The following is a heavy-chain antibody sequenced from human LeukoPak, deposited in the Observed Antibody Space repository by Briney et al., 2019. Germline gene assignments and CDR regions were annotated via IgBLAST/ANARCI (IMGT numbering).Heavy chain of an antibody. V-gene: IGHV3-11*04. CDR2: ISSSGSTI. CDR1: GFTVSDYY. J-gene: IGHJ4*02. D-gene: IGHD3-10*01. CDR3: ARERTPKHYYGSGSYDRYYDH. Sequence: GGSLRLSCAASGFTVSDYYMSWIRQAPGKGLEWISFISSSGSTIYYADSVKGRFTISRDTTKNSLYVQMSSLRPEDTAVYYCARERTPKHYYGSGSYDRYYDHWGQGTLVTVSS.